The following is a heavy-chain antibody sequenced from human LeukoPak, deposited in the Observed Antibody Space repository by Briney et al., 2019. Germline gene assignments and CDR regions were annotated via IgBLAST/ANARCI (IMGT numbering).Heavy chain of an antibody. V-gene: IGHV4-34*01. Sequence: PSETLSLTCAVYGGSFSGYYWSWIRQPPGKGLEWIGEINHSGSTNYNPSLKSRVTISVDTSKNQFSLKLSSVTAADTAVYYCAREDRQVGATTHGHWGQGTLVTVSS. J-gene: IGHJ4*02. CDR2: INHSGST. D-gene: IGHD1-26*01. CDR3: AREDRQVGATTHGH. CDR1: GGSFSGYY.